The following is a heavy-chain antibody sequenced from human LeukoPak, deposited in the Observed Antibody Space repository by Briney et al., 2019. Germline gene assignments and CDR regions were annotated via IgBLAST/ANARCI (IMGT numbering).Heavy chain of an antibody. J-gene: IGHJ4*02. CDR2: INHSGST. CDR1: GGSFSGYY. D-gene: IGHD3-22*01. CDR3: ASSHPLQWYYYDSSGYYYFDY. Sequence: SETLSLTCAVYGGSFSGYYWSWIRQPPGKGLEWIGEINHSGSTNYNPSLKSRVTISVDTSKNQFSLKLSSVTAADTAVYYCASSHPLQWYYYDSSGYYYFDYWGQGTLVTVSS. V-gene: IGHV4-34*01.